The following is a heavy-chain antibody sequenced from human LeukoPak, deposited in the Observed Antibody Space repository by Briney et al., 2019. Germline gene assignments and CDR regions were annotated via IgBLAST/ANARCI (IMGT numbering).Heavy chain of an antibody. D-gene: IGHD6-19*01. V-gene: IGHV5-10-1*01. CDR1: GYSFTNYW. Sequence: GESLKISCKGSGYSFTNYWINWVRQMPGKGLEWMGRIVPGDYYTNYSPSFQGHVTISADRSISTAYLQWSSLKASDTAMYYCARGIAVAGTAQDYWGQGTLVTVSS. J-gene: IGHJ4*02. CDR3: ARGIAVAGTAQDY. CDR2: IVPGDYYT.